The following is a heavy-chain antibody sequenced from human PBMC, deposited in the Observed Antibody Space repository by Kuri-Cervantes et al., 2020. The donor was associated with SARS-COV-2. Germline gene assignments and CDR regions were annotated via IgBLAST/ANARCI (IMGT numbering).Heavy chain of an antibody. V-gene: IGHV3-30*18. D-gene: IGHD2-21*01. CDR1: GFNFSRTD. Sequence: LSLTCAASGFNFSRTDMHWVRQAPGKGLEWVAVISHDGKNKKCIASGKGRFTISRDNSQNTLYLHMKSLGSEDTAMYYCAKDRVGVQDFWGQGTLVTSPQ. CDR3: AKDRVGVQDF. CDR2: ISHDGKNK. J-gene: IGHJ4*02.